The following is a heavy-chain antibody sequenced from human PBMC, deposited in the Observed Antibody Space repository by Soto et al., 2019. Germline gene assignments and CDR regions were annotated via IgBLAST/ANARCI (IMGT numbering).Heavy chain of an antibody. CDR3: AKNMRSPHKLGYYYYYMDV. CDR2: INPSGGST. Sequence: ASVKVSCKASGYTFTSYSMHWVRQAPGQGLEWMGIINPSGGSTSYAQKFQGRVTMTRDTSTSTVYMELSSLRSEDTAVYYCAKNMRSPHKLGYYYYYMDVWGKGTTVTVSS. CDR1: GYTFTSYS. V-gene: IGHV1-46*03. J-gene: IGHJ6*03. D-gene: IGHD2-2*01.